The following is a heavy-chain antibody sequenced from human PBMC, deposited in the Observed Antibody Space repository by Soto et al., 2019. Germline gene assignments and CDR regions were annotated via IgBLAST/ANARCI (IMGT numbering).Heavy chain of an antibody. CDR2: IWYDGSNK. D-gene: IGHD1-26*01. J-gene: IGHJ3*01. Sequence: QVHLVESGGGVVQPGRSLRLSCAASGFPFSSYGMHWVRQAPGKGLEWVAVIWYDGSNKYYADSVKGRFTISRDNSKNPLYLQMNSLRVEDTAVYYCARAQYTGSYLDACDVWGQGTMVTVSS. CDR3: ARAQYTGSYLDACDV. CDR1: GFPFSSYG. V-gene: IGHV3-33*03.